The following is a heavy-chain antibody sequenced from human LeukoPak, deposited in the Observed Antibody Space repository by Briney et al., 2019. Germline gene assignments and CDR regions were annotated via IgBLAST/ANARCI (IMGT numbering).Heavy chain of an antibody. D-gene: IGHD4-11*01. CDR1: GFTFSHYG. CDR2: IWNDGSNK. V-gene: IGHV3-33*06. Sequence: GRSLRLSCAAAGFTFSHYGMHWVRQAPGRGLEWVAVIWNDGSNKYYADSVKGRFTISRDNSQNTVDLHMNSLRAEDTAVYYCAKDAQRGFDYSNSLEYWGQGTLVTVSS. J-gene: IGHJ4*02. CDR3: AKDAQRGFDYSNSLEY.